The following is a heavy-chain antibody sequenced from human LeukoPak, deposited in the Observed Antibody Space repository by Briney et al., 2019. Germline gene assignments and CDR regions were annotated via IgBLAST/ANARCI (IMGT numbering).Heavy chain of an antibody. D-gene: IGHD2-2*01. J-gene: IGHJ6*02. CDR2: INHSGST. V-gene: IGHV4-34*01. CDR1: GGSFSGYY. Sequence: SETLSLTCAVYGGSFSGYYWSWIRQPPGKGLEWIGEINHSGSTNYNPSLESRVTISVDTSKNQFSLKLSSVTAADTAVYYCARGKIRGYCSSTSCRPPLYYYYGMDVWGQGTTVTVSS. CDR3: ARGKIRGYCSSTSCRPPLYYYYGMDV.